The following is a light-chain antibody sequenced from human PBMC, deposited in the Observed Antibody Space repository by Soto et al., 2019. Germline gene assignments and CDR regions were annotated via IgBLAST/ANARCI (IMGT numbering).Light chain of an antibody. CDR3: ETLDSNIYVV. CDR2: LEGSGSY. V-gene: IGLV4-60*03. J-gene: IGLJ2*01. CDR1: SGHSSYI. Sequence: QLVLTQSSSASASLGSSVKLTCTLSSGHSSYIIAWHQQQPGKAPRYLMKLEGSGSYNKGSGVPDRFSGSSSGADRYLTISNLQSEDEADYYCETLDSNIYVVFCGGTKLTVL.